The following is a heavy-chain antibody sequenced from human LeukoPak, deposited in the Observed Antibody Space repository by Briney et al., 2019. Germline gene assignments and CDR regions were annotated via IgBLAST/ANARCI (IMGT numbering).Heavy chain of an antibody. CDR2: IYPGDSDT. CDR3: ARLRGRWLQSWYFDL. D-gene: IGHD5-24*01. V-gene: IGHV5-51*01. CDR1: GYSFINYW. J-gene: IGHJ2*01. Sequence: GESLKISCEGSGYSFINYWIGWVRQMPGKGLEWIAIIYPGDSDTRYSPSFQGQVTISADKSISTAYLQWSSLKASDTAMYYCARLRGRWLQSWYFDLWGRGTLVTVSS.